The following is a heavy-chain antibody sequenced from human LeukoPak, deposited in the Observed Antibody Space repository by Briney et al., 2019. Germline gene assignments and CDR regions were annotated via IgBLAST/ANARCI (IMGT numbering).Heavy chain of an antibody. CDR3: AKDMMRGTTYYYYYMDV. Sequence: GGSLRLSCAASGFNFRDYGMLWVRQAPGKGLVWVSRIGSDGSGTKYAASVKGRFTIYRDNSKNTLYLQMNSLRVEDTAVYYCAKDMMRGTTYYYYYMDVWGKGTTVTVSS. J-gene: IGHJ6*03. D-gene: IGHD1-14*01. CDR2: IGSDGSGT. CDR1: GFNFRDYG. V-gene: IGHV3-74*03.